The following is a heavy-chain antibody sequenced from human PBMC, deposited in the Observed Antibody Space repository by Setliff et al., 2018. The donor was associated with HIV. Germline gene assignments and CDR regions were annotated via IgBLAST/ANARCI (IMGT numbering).Heavy chain of an antibody. J-gene: IGHJ4*02. CDR2: ISGSGGST. CDR3: AKDPNSGSYYRTTVGCYFDY. V-gene: IGHV3-23*01. D-gene: IGHD1-26*01. CDR1: GFTFSSYA. Sequence: HPGGSLRLSCAASGFTFSSYAMSWVRQAPGKGLEWVSSISGSGGSTYYADSVKGRFTISRDNSKDTLYLQMNSLRAEDTAVYYCAKDPNSGSYYRTTVGCYFDYWGQGTLVTVSS.